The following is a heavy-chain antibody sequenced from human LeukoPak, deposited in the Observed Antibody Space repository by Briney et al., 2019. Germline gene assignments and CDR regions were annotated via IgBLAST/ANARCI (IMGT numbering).Heavy chain of an antibody. D-gene: IGHD6-19*01. Sequence: WVRQPPGKGLEWIGSIYYSGSTYYNPSLKSRVTISVDTSKNQFSLKLSSVTAADTAVYYCAKSIAVAGTLFDPWGQGTLVTVSS. CDR2: IYYSGST. J-gene: IGHJ5*02. V-gene: IGHV4-39*01. CDR3: AKSIAVAGTLFDP.